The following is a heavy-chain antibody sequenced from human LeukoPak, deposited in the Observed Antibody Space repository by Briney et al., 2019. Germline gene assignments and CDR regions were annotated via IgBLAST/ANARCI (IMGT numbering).Heavy chain of an antibody. V-gene: IGHV3-30-3*01. CDR1: GFTFSSYA. D-gene: IGHD2-15*01. Sequence: GGSLRLSCAASGFTFSSYAMHWVRQAPGKGLEWVAVISYDGSNKYYADSVKGRFTISRDNSKNTLYLQMNSLRAEDTAVYYCAREGYCSGGSCQQYYYYYYGMDVWGQGTTVTVSS. J-gene: IGHJ6*02. CDR2: ISYDGSNK. CDR3: AREGYCSGGSCQQYYYYYYGMDV.